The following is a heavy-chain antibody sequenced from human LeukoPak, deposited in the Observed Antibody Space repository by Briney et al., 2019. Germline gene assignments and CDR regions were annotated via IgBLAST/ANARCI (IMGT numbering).Heavy chain of an antibody. CDR3: ARRSGSYYDSSGYYAY. J-gene: IGHJ4*02. CDR2: IYPGDSDT. D-gene: IGHD3-22*01. Sequence: GESLKISCKGSGYSFTSYWIGWLRQTPGKGLEWMGIIYPGDSDTRYSPSFQGQVTISADKSISTAYLQWSSLKASDTAMYYCARRSGSYYDSSGYYAYWGQGTLVTVSS. CDR1: GYSFTSYW. V-gene: IGHV5-51*01.